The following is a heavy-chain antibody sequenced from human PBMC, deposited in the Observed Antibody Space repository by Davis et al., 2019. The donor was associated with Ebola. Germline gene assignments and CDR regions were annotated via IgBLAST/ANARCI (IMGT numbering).Heavy chain of an antibody. CDR3: ARAFGTFDY. CDR1: GYSISSGYY. Sequence: PGGSLRLSCAVSGYSISSGYYWGWIRQPPGKGLEWIGSIYHSGSTYYNPSLKSRVTISVDTSKNQFSLKLGSVTAADTAVYYCARAFGTFDYWGQGTLVTVSS. J-gene: IGHJ4*02. CDR2: IYHSGST. V-gene: IGHV4-38-2*01. D-gene: IGHD3-16*01.